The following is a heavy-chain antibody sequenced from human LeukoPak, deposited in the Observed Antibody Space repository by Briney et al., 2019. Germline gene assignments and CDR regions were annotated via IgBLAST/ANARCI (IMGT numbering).Heavy chain of an antibody. Sequence: ASVKVSCKTSGGTFSSSAITWVRQAPGQGLEWMGRIIPVLNITRYTQKFQGRVTITADTSTSTVYMELSSLRSEETAVYYCARGQGLTAPPPYGLDVWGQGTTVIVSS. D-gene: IGHD5-18*01. CDR2: IIPVLNIT. V-gene: IGHV1-69*04. CDR3: ARGQGLTAPPPYGLDV. CDR1: GGTFSSSA. J-gene: IGHJ6*02.